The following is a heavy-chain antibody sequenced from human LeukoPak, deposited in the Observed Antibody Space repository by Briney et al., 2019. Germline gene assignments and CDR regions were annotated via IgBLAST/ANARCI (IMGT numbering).Heavy chain of an antibody. J-gene: IGHJ4*02. CDR2: IYYSGST. Sequence: PSETLSLTCTVSGGSISSGGYYWSWLRQHPGTGLEWIGYIYYSGSTYYNPSLKSRVTISVDTSKNQFSLKLSSVTAADTAVYYCARPGEEGRYYFDYGGQGPLVTVSP. CDR3: ARPGEEGRYYFDY. D-gene: IGHD4-17*01. CDR1: GGSISSGGYY. V-gene: IGHV4-31*03.